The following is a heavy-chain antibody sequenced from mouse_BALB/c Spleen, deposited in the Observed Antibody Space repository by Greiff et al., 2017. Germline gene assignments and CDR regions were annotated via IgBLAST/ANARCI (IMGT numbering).Heavy chain of an antibody. J-gene: IGHJ3*01. D-gene: IGHD2-14*01. V-gene: IGHV1-7*01. CDR1: GYTFTSYW. CDR3: ARSYRYDDASWFAY. CDR2: INPSTGYT. Sequence: QVQLQQSGAELAKPGASVKMSCKASGYTFTSYWMHWVKQRPGQGLEWIGYINPSTGYTEYNQKFKDKATLTADKSSSTAYMQLSSLTSEDSAVYYCARSYRYDDASWFAYWGQVTLVTVSA.